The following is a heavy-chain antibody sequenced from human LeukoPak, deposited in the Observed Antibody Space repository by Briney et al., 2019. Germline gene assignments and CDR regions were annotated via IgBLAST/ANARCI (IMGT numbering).Heavy chain of an antibody. Sequence: GGSLRLSCAVSGITLSNYGMGWVRQAPGKGLEWVSSIAGSSANTNYAESVKGRFTISRGNPKNTLYLQMNSLRVEDTAVYYCATAGWVAGTAPQNFHYWGQGTLVTVSS. CDR2: IAGSSANT. D-gene: IGHD1-1*01. J-gene: IGHJ4*02. CDR1: GITLSNYG. V-gene: IGHV3-23*01. CDR3: ATAGWVAGTAPQNFHY.